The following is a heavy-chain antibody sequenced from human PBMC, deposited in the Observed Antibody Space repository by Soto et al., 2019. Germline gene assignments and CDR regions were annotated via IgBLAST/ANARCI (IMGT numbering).Heavy chain of an antibody. CDR1: GYSFIDYW. J-gene: IGHJ6*02. V-gene: IGHV5-51*01. D-gene: IGHD2-8*01. CDR2: IYPSDSDT. Sequence: PGESLKISCKGSGYSFIDYWIGWVRQMPGKGLEWMGMIYPSDSDTRYSPSFQGQVTISADKSISTAYLQWSSLKASDTAMYYCARRNGQDYHYGMDVRGQGTTVTVSS. CDR3: ARRNGQDYHYGMDV.